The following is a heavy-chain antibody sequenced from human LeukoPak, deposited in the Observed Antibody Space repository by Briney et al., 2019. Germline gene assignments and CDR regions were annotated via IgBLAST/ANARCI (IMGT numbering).Heavy chain of an antibody. CDR1: GYTFTSHG. D-gene: IGHD5-18*01. CDR2: VSTYNGNT. J-gene: IGHJ4*02. Sequence: ASVKVSCKASGYTFTSHGISWVRQAPGQGLEWMGWVSTYNGNTNYVPKHQGRVTMTTDTSTGTAYMELRSLRSDDTAVYYCARDVDTATDQINDYWGQGTLVTVSS. V-gene: IGHV1-18*04. CDR3: ARDVDTATDQINDY.